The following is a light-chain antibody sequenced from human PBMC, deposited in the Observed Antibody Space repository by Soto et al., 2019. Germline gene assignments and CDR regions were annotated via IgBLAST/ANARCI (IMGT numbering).Light chain of an antibody. Sequence: EFVLTQSPGTLSSSPGERATLSCRASQSLTNSFIAWYQQKPGQAPRLLIYDTSSRASGFPDRFSGSGSGTDFTLTISRLEPEDFAVFYCQQYGTSEIIFGQATRLEIK. J-gene: IGKJ5*01. CDR1: QSLTNSF. CDR3: QQYGTSEII. V-gene: IGKV3-20*01. CDR2: DTS.